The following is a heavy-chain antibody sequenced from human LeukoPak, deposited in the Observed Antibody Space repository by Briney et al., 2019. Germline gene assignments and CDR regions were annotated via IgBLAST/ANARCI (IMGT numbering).Heavy chain of an antibody. CDR3: ARSETTYYYDSSVYFYYYYGMDV. J-gene: IGHJ6*02. CDR2: IKQDGSEK. D-gene: IGHD3-22*01. Sequence: GGSLRLSCAASGFTFSNYWMTWDRQAPGKGLEWVANIKQDGSEKYYVDSVKGRFTISRDNAKNSLYLQMYSLRAEDTAVYYCARSETTYYYDSSVYFYYYYGMDVWGQGTTVTVSS. V-gene: IGHV3-7*01. CDR1: GFTFSNYW.